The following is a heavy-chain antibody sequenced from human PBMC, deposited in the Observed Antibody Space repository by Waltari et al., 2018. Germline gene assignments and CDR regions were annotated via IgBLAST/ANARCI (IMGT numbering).Heavy chain of an antibody. Sequence: QITLKESGPTLLKPTQTLTLTCTFFGFSIATGGEAVGWIRQPPGKALEWLAIIYWTDEERYSPSLRSRLTITQDPSRNQVVLTVANMDPVDTATYFCAHYKARDAFDIWGPGTMVTISS. D-gene: IGHD1-20*01. J-gene: IGHJ3*02. V-gene: IGHV2-5*01. CDR2: IYWTDEE. CDR3: AHYKARDAFDI. CDR1: GFSIATGGEA.